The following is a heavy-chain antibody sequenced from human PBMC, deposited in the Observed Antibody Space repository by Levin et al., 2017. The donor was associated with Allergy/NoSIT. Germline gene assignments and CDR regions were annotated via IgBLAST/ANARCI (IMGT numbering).Heavy chain of an antibody. CDR2: ITWDGDST. D-gene: IGHD6-19*01. CDR1: GFTFDDYT. V-gene: IGHV3-43*01. J-gene: IGHJ4*02. CDR3: AKDGHSGWYDY. Sequence: ASVKVSCAASGFTFDDYTMHWVRQAPGKGLEWVSLITWDGDSTYYADSVKGRFTISRDNSKNSLYLQLNSLETEDTALYYCAKDGHSGWYDYWGQGTLVTVSS.